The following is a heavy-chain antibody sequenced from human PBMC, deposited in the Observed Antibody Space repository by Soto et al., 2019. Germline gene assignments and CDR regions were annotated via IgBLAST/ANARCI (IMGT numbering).Heavy chain of an antibody. CDR1: GGSISSGGYS. CDR2: IYHSGST. J-gene: IGHJ6*02. D-gene: IGHD3-22*01. Sequence: TCAVSGGSISSGGYSWSWIRQPPGKGLEWIGYIYHSGSTYYNPSLKSRVTISVDTSKNQFSLKLSSVTAADTAVYYCARHYYDSSGYYPLSYYYYGMDVWGQGTTVTISS. CDR3: ARHYYDSSGYYPLSYYYYGMDV. V-gene: IGHV4-30-2*01.